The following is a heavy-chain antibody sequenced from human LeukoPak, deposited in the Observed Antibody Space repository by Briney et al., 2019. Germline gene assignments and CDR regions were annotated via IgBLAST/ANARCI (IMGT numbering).Heavy chain of an antibody. V-gene: IGHV3-66*01. CDR1: GFTVSNNY. J-gene: IGHJ4*02. Sequence: GGSLRLSCAASGFTVSNNYMSWVRQAPGKGLEWVSIIYSDGRTNYADSVKGRFTISRDNSKNTLYLQMNSLRAEDTAAFYCAAHSSSRTRFDYWGQGTLVTVSS. CDR3: AAHSSSRTRFDY. D-gene: IGHD6-6*01. CDR2: IYSDGRT.